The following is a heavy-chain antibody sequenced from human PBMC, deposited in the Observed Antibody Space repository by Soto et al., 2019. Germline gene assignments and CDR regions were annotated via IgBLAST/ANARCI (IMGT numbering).Heavy chain of an antibody. V-gene: IGHV1-8*01. CDR2: MNPNSGNT. D-gene: IGHD4-17*01. Sequence: GASVKVSCKASGYTFTSYDINWVRQATGQGLEWMGWMNPNSGNTGYAQKFQGRVTMTRNTSISTAYMELSSLRSEDTAVYYCARVPPIIYGNYYYYMDVWGKGTTVTVSS. CDR3: ARVPPIIYGNYYYYMDV. CDR1: GYTFTSYD. J-gene: IGHJ6*03.